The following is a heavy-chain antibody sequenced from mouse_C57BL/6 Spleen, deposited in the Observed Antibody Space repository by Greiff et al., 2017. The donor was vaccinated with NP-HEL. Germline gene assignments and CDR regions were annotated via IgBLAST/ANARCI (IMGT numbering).Heavy chain of an antibody. CDR1: GYAFSSSW. J-gene: IGHJ2*01. Sequence: VQLQQSGPELVKPGASVKISCKASGYAFSSSWMNWVKQRPGKGLEWIGRIYPGDGDTNYNGKCKGKATLTADKSSSTAYMQLSSLTSEDSAVYFCARDYVYYFDYWGQGTTLTVSS. V-gene: IGHV1-82*01. CDR2: IYPGDGDT. D-gene: IGHD2-4*01. CDR3: ARDYVYYFDY.